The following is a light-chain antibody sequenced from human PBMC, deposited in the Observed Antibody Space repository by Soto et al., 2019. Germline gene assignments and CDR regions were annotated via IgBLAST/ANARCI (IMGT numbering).Light chain of an antibody. CDR1: QSINSRY. CDR3: QQFGSSPGFT. CDR2: GAS. Sequence: EIVVPQSPGTLSLSPGERATLSCRASQSINSRYLAWYQQKPGQAPRLLIYGASSRATGIPDRFSGSGSGTDFTLTISRLEPEDFAVYYCQQFGSSPGFTFGPGTIVDIK. V-gene: IGKV3-20*01. J-gene: IGKJ3*01.